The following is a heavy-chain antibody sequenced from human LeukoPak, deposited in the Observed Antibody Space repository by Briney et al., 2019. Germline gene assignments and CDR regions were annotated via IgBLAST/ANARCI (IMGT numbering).Heavy chain of an antibody. CDR3: ARGPARTFGSGSNWFDP. V-gene: IGHV1-8*02. Sequence: ASVKVSCKASGYTFTSYDINWVRQATGQGLEWMGWMNPNSANTGYAQKFQGRVTMTRNTSISTAYMELSSLRSEDTAVYYCARGPARTFGSGSNWFDPWGQGTLVTVSS. D-gene: IGHD3-10*01. CDR1: GYTFTSYD. J-gene: IGHJ5*02. CDR2: MNPNSANT.